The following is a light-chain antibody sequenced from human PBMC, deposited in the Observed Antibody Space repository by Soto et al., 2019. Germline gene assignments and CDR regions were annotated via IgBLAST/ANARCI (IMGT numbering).Light chain of an antibody. CDR3: QQFSSYPLT. V-gene: IGKV3-20*01. J-gene: IGKJ4*01. CDR2: GAS. Sequence: EIVLTQSPAILSVCPGERGNLXCRASQSICRRIVWYQQKPGQAPRHLIYGASRRAHGSPDRFSASGSVTDFTRTISRLEPEDFAVYYGQQFSSYPLTFGGGTKVDIK. CDR1: QSICRRI.